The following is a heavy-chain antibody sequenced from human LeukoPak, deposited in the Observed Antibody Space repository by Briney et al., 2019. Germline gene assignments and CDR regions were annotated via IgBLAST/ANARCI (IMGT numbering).Heavy chain of an antibody. CDR1: GLTFSNYW. CDR3: ARDGRNISDY. V-gene: IGHV3-7*05. J-gene: IGHJ4*02. Sequence: GGSLRLSCAAFGLTFSNYWMSWVRQAPGKGLEWVANINQDGSEEYYVDSVKGRFTISRDNAKNSLYLQMNSLRAEDTAVYYCARDGRNISDYWGEGTLVSVSS. CDR2: INQDGSEE. D-gene: IGHD1-26*01.